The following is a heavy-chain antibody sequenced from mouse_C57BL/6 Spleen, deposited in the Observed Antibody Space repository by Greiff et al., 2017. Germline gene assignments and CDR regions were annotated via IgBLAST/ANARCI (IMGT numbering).Heavy chain of an antibody. CDR2: ISYDGSN. V-gene: IGHV3-6*01. CDR3: ARRPVVAHYAMDY. Sequence: EVKLMESGPGLVKPSQSLSLTCSVTGYSITSGYYWNWIRQFPGNKLEWMGYISYDGSNNYNPSLKNRISITRDTSKNQFFLKLNSVTTEDTATYYCARRPVVAHYAMDYWGQGTSVTVSS. CDR1: GYSITSGYY. J-gene: IGHJ4*01. D-gene: IGHD1-1*01.